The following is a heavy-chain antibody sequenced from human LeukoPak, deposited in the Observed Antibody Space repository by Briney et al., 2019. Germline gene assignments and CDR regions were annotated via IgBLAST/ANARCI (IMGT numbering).Heavy chain of an antibody. CDR1: GGSFSGYY. CDR2: IDHSGST. J-gene: IGHJ4*02. V-gene: IGHV4-34*01. D-gene: IGHD5-18*01. Sequence: SETLSLTCAVYGGSFSGYYWSWIRQPPGKGLEWIGEIDHSGSTNYNPSLKSRVTISVDTSKNQYSLKLSSVTAADTAVYYCARARGYSYGYYFDYWGQGTLVTVSS. CDR3: ARARGYSYGYYFDY.